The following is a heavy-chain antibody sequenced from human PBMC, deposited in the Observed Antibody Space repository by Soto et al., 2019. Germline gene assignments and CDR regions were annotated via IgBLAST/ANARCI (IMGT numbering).Heavy chain of an antibody. J-gene: IGHJ4*02. D-gene: IGHD1-26*01. CDR2: ISYSGST. CDR3: ARGSGSYYAY. V-gene: IGHV4-61*01. CDR1: GASVSSGNCY. Sequence: QVQLQESGPGLVKPSETLYLTCTVSGASVSSGNCYWSWIRQPPGKGLECIGYISYSGSTNYNPSLKSRVTISIDTSKNQFSLKLSSVTAADTAVYYCARGSGSYYAYWGQGTLVTVSS.